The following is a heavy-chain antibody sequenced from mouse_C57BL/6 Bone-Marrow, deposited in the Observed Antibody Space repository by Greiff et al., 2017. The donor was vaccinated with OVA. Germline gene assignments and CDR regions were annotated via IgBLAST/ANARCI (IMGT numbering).Heavy chain of an antibody. CDR2: IRPNSGST. J-gene: IGHJ2*01. CDR1: GYTFTSYW. D-gene: IGHD1-1*01. Sequence: VQLQQSGAELVKPGASVKLSCKASGYTFTSYWMHWVKQRPGQGLEWIGLIRPNSGSTNYTEKFKSKATLTVDKSSSTDYMQLSSLTSEDSAVYDGARERFYYYGNCYYFDYWGQGTTLTVSS. CDR3: ARERFYYYGNCYYFDY. V-gene: IGHV1-64*01.